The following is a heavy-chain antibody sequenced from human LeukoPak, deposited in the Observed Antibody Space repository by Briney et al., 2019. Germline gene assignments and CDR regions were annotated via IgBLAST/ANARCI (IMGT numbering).Heavy chain of an antibody. J-gene: IGHJ4*02. D-gene: IGHD1-1*01. CDR1: GFSFSSYA. V-gene: IGHV3-23*01. CDR2: IRGGGEK. Sequence: GGSLRLSCAASGFSFSSYAMSWVRQAQARGLEWVSSIRGGGEKFYADSVKGRFILSSDDSRNTVYLQMNNLRVEDTAVYYCAKANWVSNADAVWWGQGTLVTVSS. CDR3: AKANWVSNADAVW.